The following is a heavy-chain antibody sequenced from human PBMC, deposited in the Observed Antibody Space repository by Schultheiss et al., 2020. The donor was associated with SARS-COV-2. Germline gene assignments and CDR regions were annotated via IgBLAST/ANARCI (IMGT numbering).Heavy chain of an antibody. Sequence: GGSLRLSCAASGFTFSSYVMHWVRQAPGKGLEWVAFIHYDGSNKYYADSVKGRFTISRDNSKNTLYLQMNNLRAEDTAIYYCARGQWGGEQMATTILDYWGQGTLVTVSS. CDR1: GFTFSSYV. D-gene: IGHD5-24*01. CDR3: ARGQWGGEQMATTILDY. V-gene: IGHV3-30*02. J-gene: IGHJ4*02. CDR2: IHYDGSNK.